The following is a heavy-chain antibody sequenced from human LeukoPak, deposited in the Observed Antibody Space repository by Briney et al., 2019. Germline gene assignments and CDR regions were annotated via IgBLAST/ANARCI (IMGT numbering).Heavy chain of an antibody. CDR3: ARDFSSGWYGGWFDP. CDR2: INPNSGGT. D-gene: IGHD6-19*01. CDR1: GYTFTGYY. Sequence: GASVKVSCKASGYTFTGYYMHWVRQAPGQGLEWMGWINPNSGGTNYAQKFQGRVTMTRDTSISTAYMELSRLRSDDTAVYYCARDFSSGWYGGWFDPWGQGTLVTVSS. V-gene: IGHV1-2*02. J-gene: IGHJ5*02.